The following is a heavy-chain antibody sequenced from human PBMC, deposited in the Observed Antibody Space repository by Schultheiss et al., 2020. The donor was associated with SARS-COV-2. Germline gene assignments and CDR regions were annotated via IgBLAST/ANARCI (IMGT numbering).Heavy chain of an antibody. Sequence: GGSLRLSCTASGFTFSSSGMHWVRQAPGKGLEWVAVISYDGSNKYYADSVKGRFTISRDNSKSTLYLQMNSLRAEDTAVYYCARVAQEYSIYVWFDPWGQGTLVTVSS. CDR1: GFTFSSSG. J-gene: IGHJ5*02. V-gene: IGHV3-30*03. CDR3: ARVAQEYSIYVWFDP. D-gene: IGHD6-6*01. CDR2: ISYDGSNK.